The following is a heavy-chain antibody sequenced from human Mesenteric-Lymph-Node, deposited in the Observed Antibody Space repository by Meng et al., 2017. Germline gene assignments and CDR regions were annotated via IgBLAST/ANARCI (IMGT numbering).Heavy chain of an antibody. Sequence: GESLKISCAASGFTFSSYGMHWVRQAPGKGLEWVAVIWYDGSNKYYADSVKGRFTISRDNSKNTLYLQMNSLRAEDTAVYYCARGRNYYDSSGYPDYWGQGTLVTVSS. J-gene: IGHJ4*02. CDR1: GFTFSSYG. CDR3: ARGRNYYDSSGYPDY. V-gene: IGHV3-33*01. CDR2: IWYDGSNK. D-gene: IGHD3-22*01.